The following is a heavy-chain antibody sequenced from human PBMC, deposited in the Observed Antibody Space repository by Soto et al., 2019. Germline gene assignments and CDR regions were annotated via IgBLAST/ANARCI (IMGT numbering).Heavy chain of an antibody. V-gene: IGHV4-59*11. J-gene: IGHJ6*02. CDR3: AGGYYYVGSGPYLYIYGMDV. D-gene: IGHD3-10*02. CDR1: GGSISTHY. Sequence: KPSETLSLTCTVSGGSISTHYWSWVRQVPGRGLEWIGYIYYNGNSNHNPSLKGRVTVSIAPSKSQFSLELTSVSAADTAVYYCAGGYYYVGSGPYLYIYGMDVWDQGTTVTVSS. CDR2: IYYNGNS.